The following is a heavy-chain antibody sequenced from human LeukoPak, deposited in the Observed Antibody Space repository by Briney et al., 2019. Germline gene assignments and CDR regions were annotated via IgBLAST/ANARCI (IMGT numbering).Heavy chain of an antibody. J-gene: IGHJ5*02. CDR2: IYYSGST. V-gene: IGHV4-59*01. Sequence: NPSETLSLTCNVSGGSINSYYWSWIRQPPGKGLEWIGYIYYSGSTNYNPSLKSRVTISVDTSKNQFSLKLSSVTAADTAVYFCARGGYYGSGNDFRFDPWGKGTLVTVSS. CDR1: GGSINSYY. D-gene: IGHD3-10*01. CDR3: ARGGYYGSGNDFRFDP.